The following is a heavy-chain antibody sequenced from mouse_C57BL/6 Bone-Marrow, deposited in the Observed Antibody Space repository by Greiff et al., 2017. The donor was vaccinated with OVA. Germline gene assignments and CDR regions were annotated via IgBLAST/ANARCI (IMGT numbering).Heavy chain of an antibody. CDR1: GYTFTDYY. CDR3: ARSTVPFDY. V-gene: IGHV1-19*01. CDR2: INPYNGGT. Sequence: EVQLQESGPVLVKPGASVKMSCKASGYTFTDYYMNWVKQSHGKSLEWIGVINPYNGGTSYNQKFKGKATLTVDKSSSTAYMELNSLTSEDSAVYYCARSTVPFDYWGQGTTLTVSS. D-gene: IGHD4-1*02. J-gene: IGHJ2*01.